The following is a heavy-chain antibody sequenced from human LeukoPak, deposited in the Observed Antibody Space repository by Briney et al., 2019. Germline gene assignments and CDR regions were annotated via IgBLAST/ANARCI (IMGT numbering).Heavy chain of an antibody. CDR3: ARDISSDGYNS. CDR2: ITSTSATI. Sequence: QAGGSLRLSCEASGFTFISYSMACVRQAPGKGLEWVSYITSTSATILYADSVRGRFIISRDNAKNSLYLQMNYLRAEDTAVYYCARDISSDGYNSWGRGTLVTVSS. V-gene: IGHV3-48*01. CDR1: GFTFISYS. D-gene: IGHD5-24*01. J-gene: IGHJ4*02.